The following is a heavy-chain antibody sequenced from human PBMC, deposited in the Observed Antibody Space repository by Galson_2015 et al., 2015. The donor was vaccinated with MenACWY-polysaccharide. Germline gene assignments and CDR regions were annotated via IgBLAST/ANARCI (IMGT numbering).Heavy chain of an antibody. D-gene: IGHD4-11*01. Sequence: ETLSLTCTVSGGSISSNFWSWIRPPPGKGLEWIGYAHYSGSTNYSPSLKSRVTMSVDTSKNQFSLNLSSVTAADTAVYYCARDKNNYGWFDPWGQGTLVTVSS. J-gene: IGHJ5*02. V-gene: IGHV4-59*01. CDR2: AHYSGST. CDR3: ARDKNNYGWFDP. CDR1: GGSISSNF.